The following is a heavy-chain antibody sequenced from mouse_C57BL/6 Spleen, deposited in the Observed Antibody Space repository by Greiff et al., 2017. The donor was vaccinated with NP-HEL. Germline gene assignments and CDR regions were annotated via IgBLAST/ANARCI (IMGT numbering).Heavy chain of an antibody. CDR1: GFSLTSYG. V-gene: IGHV2-2*01. Sequence: QVQLKQSGPGLVQPSQSLSITCTVSGFSLTSYGVHWVRQSPGKGLEWLGVIWSGGSTDYNAAFITRLSISKDNSKSQVFFKMNSLQADDTAIYYCARNNYDGYLAWFAYWGQGTLVTVSA. D-gene: IGHD2-3*01. CDR2: IWSGGST. CDR3: ARNNYDGYLAWFAY. J-gene: IGHJ3*01.